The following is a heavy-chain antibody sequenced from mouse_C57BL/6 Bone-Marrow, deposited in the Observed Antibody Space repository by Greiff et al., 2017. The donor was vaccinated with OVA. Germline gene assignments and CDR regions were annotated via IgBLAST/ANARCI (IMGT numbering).Heavy chain of an antibody. D-gene: IGHD2-1*01. J-gene: IGHJ4*01. V-gene: IGHV5-4*03. CDR3: ASLYYGNFPYAMDY. CDR1: GFTFSSYA. Sequence: EVKVVESGGGLVKPGGSLKLSCAASGFTFSSYAMSWVRQTPEKRLEWVATISDGGSYTYYPDNVKGRFTISRDNAKNNLYLQMSHLKSEDTAMYYCASLYYGNFPYAMDYWGQGTSVTVSS. CDR2: ISDGGSYT.